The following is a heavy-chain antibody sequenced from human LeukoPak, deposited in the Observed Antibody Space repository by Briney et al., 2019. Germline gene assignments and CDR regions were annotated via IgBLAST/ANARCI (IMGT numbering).Heavy chain of an antibody. CDR1: GGSISSYY. J-gene: IGHJ4*02. V-gene: IGHV4-4*07. CDR2: IYTTGNT. D-gene: IGHD3-3*01. CDR3: ARDARGWSGFDY. Sequence: SETLSLTCSVSGGSISSYYWSWIRQPAGKGREWIGRIYTTGNTDYNPSLKSRVTKSVDTSKNQFSLNLSSVTAADTAVYYCARDARGWSGFDYWGQGTLVTVSS.